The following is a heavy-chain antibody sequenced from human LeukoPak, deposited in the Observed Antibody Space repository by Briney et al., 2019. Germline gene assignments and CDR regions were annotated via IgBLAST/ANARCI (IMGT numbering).Heavy chain of an antibody. D-gene: IGHD3-22*01. Sequence: QSGGSLRLSCAASGFTFSSYWMSWVRQAPGKGLEWVAFIRFDGSNKYYADSVKGRFTISRDNSKNTLYLQMNSLRAEDTAVYYCAKDPPRYYYDSSGMDWGQGTLVTVSS. V-gene: IGHV3-30*02. CDR3: AKDPPRYYYDSSGMD. CDR1: GFTFSSYW. J-gene: IGHJ4*02. CDR2: IRFDGSNK.